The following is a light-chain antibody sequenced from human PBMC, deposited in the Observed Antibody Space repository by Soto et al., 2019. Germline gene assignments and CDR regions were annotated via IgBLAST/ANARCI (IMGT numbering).Light chain of an antibody. J-gene: IGKJ2*01. Sequence: DIQMTQPPSSLAASVGDRLTITCRASQTISIFLNWYQQKPGKAPKLLIYGASTLQGGVPSRFSGSGSGADFTLTISSLQPEDFATYYCQESYRTPYTFGQGTKVDI. V-gene: IGKV1-39*01. CDR3: QESYRTPYT. CDR1: QTISIF. CDR2: GAS.